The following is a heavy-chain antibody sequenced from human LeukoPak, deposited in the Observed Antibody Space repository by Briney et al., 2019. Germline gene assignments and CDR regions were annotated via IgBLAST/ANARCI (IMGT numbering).Heavy chain of an antibody. CDR2: MNPNSGNT. J-gene: IGHJ4*02. D-gene: IGHD3-9*01. CDR3: ARRYYDILTGSDRAYIDY. V-gene: IGHV1-8*01. Sequence: ASVKVSCKASGYTFTSYDINWVRQATGQGLEWMGWMNPNSGNTGYAQKFQGRVTMTRNTSISTAYMELSSLRSEDTAVYYCARRYYDILTGSDRAYIDYWGQGTLVTVSS. CDR1: GYTFTSYD.